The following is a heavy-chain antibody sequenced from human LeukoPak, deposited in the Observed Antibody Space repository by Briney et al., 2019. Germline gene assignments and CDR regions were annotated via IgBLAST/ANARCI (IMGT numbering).Heavy chain of an antibody. CDR3: ARLVGEYYYDSSGYYPYYLDY. CDR2: IYYSGST. D-gene: IGHD3-22*01. Sequence: SETLSLTCTVSGGSISSYYWSWIRQPPGKGLEWIGYIYYSGSTNYNPSLKSRVTISVDTSKNQFSLKLSSVTAADTAVYYCARLVGEYYYDSSGYYPYYLDYWGQGTLVTVSS. CDR1: GGSISSYY. J-gene: IGHJ4*02. V-gene: IGHV4-59*08.